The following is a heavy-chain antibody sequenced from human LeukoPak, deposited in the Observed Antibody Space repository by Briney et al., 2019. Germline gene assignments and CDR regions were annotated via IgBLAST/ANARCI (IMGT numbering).Heavy chain of an antibody. Sequence: ASVKVSCKASGGTFSSYAISWVRQAPGQGLEWMGGIIPIFGTANYAQKFQGRVTITADESTSTAYMELSSLRSEDTAVYYCAGDWGTWTGFDPWGQGTLVTVSS. J-gene: IGHJ5*02. CDR1: GGTFSSYA. D-gene: IGHD7-27*01. V-gene: IGHV1-69*01. CDR3: AGDWGTWTGFDP. CDR2: IIPIFGTA.